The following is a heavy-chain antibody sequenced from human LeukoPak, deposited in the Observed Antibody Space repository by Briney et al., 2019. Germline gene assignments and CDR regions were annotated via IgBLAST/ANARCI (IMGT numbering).Heavy chain of an antibody. CDR3: ARDRGGAAAVVAFDI. D-gene: IGHD6-13*01. CDR2: INSDGSIT. J-gene: IGHJ3*02. V-gene: IGHV3-74*01. Sequence: GGSLRLSCAASGFTISSYWMHWVRQAPGKGLVWVSRINSDGSITNYAGSVKGRFTISRDNAKNTLYLQMNSLRAEDTAVYYCARDRGGAAAVVAFDIWGQGTMVTVSS. CDR1: GFTISSYW.